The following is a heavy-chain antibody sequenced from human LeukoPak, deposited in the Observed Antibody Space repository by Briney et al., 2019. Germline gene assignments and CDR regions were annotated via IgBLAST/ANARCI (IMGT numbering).Heavy chain of an antibody. V-gene: IGHV4-59*01. J-gene: IGHJ4*02. D-gene: IGHD3-10*01. CDR2: ISYSGST. CDR3: ARVARITMVRGVIINPLFDY. CDR1: GGSISGYF. Sequence: SETLSLTCTVSGGSISGYFCNWIRQPPGKGLEWIGHISYSGSTNYNPSLKSRVTISVDTSSNQFSLSLSSVTAADTAVYYCARVARITMVRGVIINPLFDYWGQGTLVTVSS.